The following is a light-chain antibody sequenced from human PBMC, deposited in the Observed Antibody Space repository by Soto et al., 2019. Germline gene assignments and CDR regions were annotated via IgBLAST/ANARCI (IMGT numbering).Light chain of an antibody. CDR3: CSSGGSPTYV. CDR1: SGFVGSFSL. J-gene: IGLJ1*01. CDR2: EGH. V-gene: IGLV2-23*01. Sequence: QSALAQPASVSGSPGQSITISCTGTSGFVGSFSLVSWYQQHPGKAPKVMISEGHRRPSGVPDRFSGSKSGNTASLTISGLKVEDEADYYCCSSGGSPTYVFGTGTKVTVL.